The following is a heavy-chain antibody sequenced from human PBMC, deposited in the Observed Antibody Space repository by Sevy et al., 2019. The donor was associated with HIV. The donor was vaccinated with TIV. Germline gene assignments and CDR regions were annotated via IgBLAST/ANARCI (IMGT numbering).Heavy chain of an antibody. CDR1: GFAFYDYS. CDR3: AREGCTRPHDY. D-gene: IGHD2-8*01. Sequence: GGSLRLSCAASGFAFYDYSMSWIRQAPGKGLEWVATLSFGCGKINYADSAKGRFTISRDNSKNSFYLQMDNLRVEDTALYYCAREGCTRPHDYWGQGTRVTVS. J-gene: IGHJ4*02. V-gene: IGHV3-23*01. CDR2: LSFGCGKI.